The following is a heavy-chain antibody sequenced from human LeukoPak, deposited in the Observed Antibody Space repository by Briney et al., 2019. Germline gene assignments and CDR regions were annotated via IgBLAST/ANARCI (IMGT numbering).Heavy chain of an antibody. CDR3: ARGRPHGNDY. J-gene: IGHJ4*02. Sequence: PGGSLRLSCAASGFTFSSYWMSWVRQAPGKGREWVANIKQDGSEKNYVDSVKGRFSISRDNAKNTLYLQMNSLRVEDTAVYYCARGRPHGNDYWGQGTLVTVSS. CDR2: IKQDGSEK. CDR1: GFTFSSYW. D-gene: IGHD4-23*01. V-gene: IGHV3-7*01.